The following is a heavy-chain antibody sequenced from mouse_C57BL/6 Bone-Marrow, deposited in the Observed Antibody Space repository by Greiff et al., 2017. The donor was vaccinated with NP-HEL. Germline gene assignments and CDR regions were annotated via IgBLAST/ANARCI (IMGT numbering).Heavy chain of an antibody. D-gene: IGHD2-4*01. CDR3: ASEPYYDYDGYYFDY. CDR1: GYTFTSYW. CDR2: INPGNGGT. J-gene: IGHJ2*01. V-gene: IGHV1-53*01. Sequence: QVQLQQPGTELVKPGASVKLSCKASGYTFTSYWMHWVKQRPGQGLEWIGNINPGNGGTNYNEKFKSKATLTVDKSSSTAYMQLSSLTSEDSAVYYCASEPYYDYDGYYFDYWGQGTTLTVSS.